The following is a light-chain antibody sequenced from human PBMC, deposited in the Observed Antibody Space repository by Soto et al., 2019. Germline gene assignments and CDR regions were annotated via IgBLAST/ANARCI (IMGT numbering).Light chain of an antibody. V-gene: IGLV2-14*02. Sequence: QSALTQPASVSESPGQSITISCTGSKSNVGSYSLVSWFQQHPGRAPKLLIYEGTERPSGVSDRFSGSKSGNTASLTISRVEAGDEADYYCQLWDSNSDHVVFGGGTKLTVL. CDR2: EGT. CDR3: QLWDSNSDHVV. J-gene: IGLJ2*01. CDR1: KSNVGSYSL.